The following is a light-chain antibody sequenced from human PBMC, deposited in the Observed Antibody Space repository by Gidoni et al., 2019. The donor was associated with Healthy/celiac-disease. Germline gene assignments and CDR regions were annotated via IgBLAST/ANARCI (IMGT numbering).Light chain of an antibody. J-gene: IGKJ1*01. CDR3: QQYYSYPRT. CDR1: QGISSY. CDR2: AAS. Sequence: TITCRASQGISSYLAWYQQKTGKAPKLLIYAASTLQSGVPSRFSGSGSGTDFTLTISCLQSEDFATYYCQQYYSYPRTFGQGTKVEIK. V-gene: IGKV1-8*01.